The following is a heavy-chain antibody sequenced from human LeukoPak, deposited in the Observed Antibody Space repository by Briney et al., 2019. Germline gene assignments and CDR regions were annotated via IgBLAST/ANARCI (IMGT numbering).Heavy chain of an antibody. D-gene: IGHD2-2*01. CDR2: ISSSSSTI. CDR3: ARASIVVVPAAFPNYGMDV. CDR1: GFTFSSYS. Sequence: GGSLRLSCAASGFTFSSYSMNWVRQAPGKGLEWVSYISSSSSTIYYADSVKGRFTISRDNAKNSLYLQMNSLRAEDTAVYYCARASIVVVPAAFPNYGMDVWGQGTTVTVSS. J-gene: IGHJ6*02. V-gene: IGHV3-48*04.